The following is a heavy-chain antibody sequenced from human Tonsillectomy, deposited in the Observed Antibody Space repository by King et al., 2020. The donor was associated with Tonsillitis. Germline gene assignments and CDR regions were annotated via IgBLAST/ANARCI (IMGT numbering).Heavy chain of an antibody. CDR1: GYSFTSYW. V-gene: IGHV5-10-1*03. J-gene: IGHJ2*01. D-gene: IGHD6-6*01. CDR3: ARLLIAAPNWYFDL. Sequence: VQLVESGAEVKKPGESLRISCKGSGYSFTSYWISWVRQLPGKGLEWMGRIDPSDAYTNYSPSFQGHVTISADKAISTAYLQWSSLKASDTAMYYGARLLIAAPNWYFDLWGRGTLVTVSS. CDR2: IDPSDAYT.